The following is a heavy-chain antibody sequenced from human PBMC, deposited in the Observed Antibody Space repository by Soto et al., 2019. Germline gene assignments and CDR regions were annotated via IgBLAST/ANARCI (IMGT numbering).Heavy chain of an antibody. V-gene: IGHV4-4*07. CDR3: ARDLSDSYFDY. Sequence: SETLSLTCIVSGVSISRYYWSWIRQPAGKGLEWIGRVYTSETTTYNPSLKSRVSMSVDTSRNQFSLKLTSVTAADTAVYFCARDLSDSYFDYWGQGSLVTVSS. CDR2: VYTSETT. CDR1: GVSISRYY. D-gene: IGHD2-21*02. J-gene: IGHJ4*02.